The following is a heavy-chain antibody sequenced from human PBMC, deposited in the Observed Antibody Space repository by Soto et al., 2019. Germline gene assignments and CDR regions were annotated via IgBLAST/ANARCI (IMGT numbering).Heavy chain of an antibody. CDR1: GFTFSSYW. CDR2: LYTDGTRT. CDR3: ERGGGGYYYRAV. J-gene: IGHJ6*03. D-gene: IGHD3-16*01. Sequence: EVQLVESGGGLVQPGGSLRLSCAASGFTFSSYWMHWVRQAPGKGLVWVSRLYTDGTRTSYADSVKGRFTISRDNAKNTLYRKMNSLRAEDTAVYYCERGGGGYYYRAVWGKGTTVTVSS. V-gene: IGHV3-74*01.